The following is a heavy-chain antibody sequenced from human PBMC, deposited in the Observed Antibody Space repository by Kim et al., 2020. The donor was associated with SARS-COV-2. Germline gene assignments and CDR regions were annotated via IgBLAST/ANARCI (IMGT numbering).Heavy chain of an antibody. CDR3: ARDAEVPGRGLLY. D-gene: IGHD1-1*01. CDR1: GFTFTSYW. V-gene: IGHV3-74*03. Sequence: GVSLRLSCAASGFTFTSYWMHWVRQAPGKGLVWVSRIDGDGRSTAYADSVKGRFTISRDNAKNTLYLQMNSLRAEDTALYYCARDAEVPGRGLLYWGQGTLVTVSS. CDR2: IDGDGRST. J-gene: IGHJ4*02.